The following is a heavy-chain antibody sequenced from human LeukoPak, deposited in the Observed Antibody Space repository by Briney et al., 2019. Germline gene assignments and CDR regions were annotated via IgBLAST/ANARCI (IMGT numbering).Heavy chain of an antibody. CDR2: IYFDGTT. CDR3: ARDRPNSSGWYGAYYYQIHV. D-gene: IGHD6-19*01. CDR1: GDSMSRRY. V-gene: IGHV4-59*11. J-gene: IGHJ6*03. Sequence: PSETLSLTCKVSGDSMSRRYWSWIRQPAGKGLEWIGYIYFDGTTNYNPSLRSRVSMSVDTSKNLLSLKVTSVTPADTAVYYCARDRPNSSGWYGAYYYQIHVWGSGTTVVVSS.